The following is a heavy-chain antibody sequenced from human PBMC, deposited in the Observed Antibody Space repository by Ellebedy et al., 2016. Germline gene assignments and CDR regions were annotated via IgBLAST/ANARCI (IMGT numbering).Heavy chain of an antibody. CDR2: ISAYNGNT. J-gene: IGHJ1*01. CDR3: ARDRSADGYKEIEYFQH. Sequence: ASVKVSCKASGGTFSSYAISWVRQAPGQGLEWMGWISAYNGNTNYAQKLQGRVTMTTDTSTSTAYMELSSLRSEDTAVYYCARDRSADGYKEIEYFQHWGQGTLVTVSS. CDR1: GGTFSSYA. V-gene: IGHV1-18*01. D-gene: IGHD5-24*01.